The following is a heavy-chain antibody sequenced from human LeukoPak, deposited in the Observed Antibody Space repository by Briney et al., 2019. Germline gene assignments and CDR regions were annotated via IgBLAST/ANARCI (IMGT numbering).Heavy chain of an antibody. V-gene: IGHV3-30*18. J-gene: IGHJ4*02. CDR2: ISYDGSNK. Sequence: GGSLRLSCAASGFTFSSYGMHWFRQAPGKGLEWVAVISYDGSNKYYADSVKGRFTISRDNSKNTLYLQMNSLRAEDTAVCYCAKDLRYYDSSGYSDYWGQGTLVTVSS. CDR1: GFTFSSYG. D-gene: IGHD3-22*01. CDR3: AKDLRYYDSSGYSDY.